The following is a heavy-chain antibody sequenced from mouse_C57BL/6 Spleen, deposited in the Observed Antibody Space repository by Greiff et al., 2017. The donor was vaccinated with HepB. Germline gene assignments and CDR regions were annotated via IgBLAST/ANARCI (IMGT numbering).Heavy chain of an antibody. V-gene: IGHV2-6*01. J-gene: IGHJ3*01. CDR3: ASGGIRFAY. CDR1: GFSFTSYG. Sequence: VKVVESGPGLVAPSQSLSITCTVSGFSFTSYGVDWVRQSPGKGLEWLGVIWGVGSTNYNSALKSRLSISKDNSKSQVFLKMNSLQTDDTAMYYCASGGIRFAYWGQGTLVTVSA. CDR2: IWGVGST.